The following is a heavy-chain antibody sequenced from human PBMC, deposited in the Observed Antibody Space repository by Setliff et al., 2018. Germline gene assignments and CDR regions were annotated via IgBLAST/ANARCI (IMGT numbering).Heavy chain of an antibody. V-gene: IGHV1-18*01. CDR1: GYTFTSYG. CDR3: ARDGMTTVTFYYYYGMDV. J-gene: IGHJ6*02. D-gene: IGHD4-4*01. CDR2: ISAYNGNT. Sequence: ASVKVSCKASGYTFTSYGISWVRQAPGQGLEWMGWISAYNGNTNYAQKLQGRVTMTTDTSTSTAYMELRSLRSDDTAVYYCARDGMTTVTFYYYYGMDVWGQGTTVTVSS.